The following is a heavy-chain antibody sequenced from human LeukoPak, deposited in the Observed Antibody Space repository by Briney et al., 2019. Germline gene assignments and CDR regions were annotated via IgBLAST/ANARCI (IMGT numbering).Heavy chain of an antibody. D-gene: IGHD6-13*01. CDR2: ISAYNGNT. CDR3: ARSIAAADPFDY. V-gene: IGHV1-18*01. Sequence: GASVKVSCKASGYTFTNYGIHWVRQAPGQGLEWMGWISAYNGNTNSAQKLQGRVTMTTDTSTSTAYMELMSLRSDDTAVYYCARSIAAADPFDYWGQGTLVTVSS. J-gene: IGHJ4*02. CDR1: GYTFTNYG.